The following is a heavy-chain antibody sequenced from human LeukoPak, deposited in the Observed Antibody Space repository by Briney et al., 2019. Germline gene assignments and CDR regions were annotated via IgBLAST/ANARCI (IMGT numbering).Heavy chain of an antibody. CDR2: IHTSGST. Sequence: SETLSLTCRVSGFSISTYYWSWIRQPAGKGLEWISQIHTSGSTNFNPSLESRVSIAMGTPNKHSFLMQISVTAVDTAIHYCAGRELSTGWTFDYWGHGTLVTVSS. V-gene: IGHV4-4*07. D-gene: IGHD6-19*01. CDR3: AGRELSTGWTFDY. J-gene: IGHJ4*01. CDR1: GFSISTYY.